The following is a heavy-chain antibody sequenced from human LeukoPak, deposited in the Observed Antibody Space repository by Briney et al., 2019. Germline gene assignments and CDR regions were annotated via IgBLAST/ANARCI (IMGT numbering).Heavy chain of an antibody. CDR3: ARGFRSDSSGRKFDC. V-gene: IGHV1-8*01. J-gene: IGHJ4*02. CDR2: INHHSGNT. Sequence: GASVKLSCKASGYTFTTYDINWVRQATGQGLGWMGWINHHSGNTGYAQNFQGRVTMTRNTSIGTAYMELSSLRSEDTAVYYCARGFRSDSSGRKFDCWGQGTLVTVSS. CDR1: GYTFTTYD. D-gene: IGHD3-22*01.